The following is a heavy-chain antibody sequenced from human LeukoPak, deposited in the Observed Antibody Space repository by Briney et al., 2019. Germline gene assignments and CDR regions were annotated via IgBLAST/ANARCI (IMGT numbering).Heavy chain of an antibody. CDR1: GFIFDDYA. CDR3: AKSGKDGLLWFGELVSNYYYMDV. V-gene: IGHV3-9*01. CDR2: VSWKSDTV. Sequence: GRSLRLSCAASGFIFDDYAMHWVRQAPGKDLEWVSGVSWKSDTVGYADSVKGRFTISRDNAKNSLYLQMNGLRAEDTALYYCAKSGKDGLLWFGELVSNYYYMDVWGKGTTVTVSS. D-gene: IGHD3-10*01. J-gene: IGHJ6*03.